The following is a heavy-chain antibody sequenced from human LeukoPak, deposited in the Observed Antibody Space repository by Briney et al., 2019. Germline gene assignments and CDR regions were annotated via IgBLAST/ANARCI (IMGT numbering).Heavy chain of an antibody. V-gene: IGHV3-30*18. CDR3: AKGLTFVDY. CDR1: GFTFSSYG. CDR2: ISYDGSNK. D-gene: IGHD4/OR15-4a*01. Sequence: QPGRSLRLSCAASGFTFSSYGMHWVRQAPGKGLEWVAVISYDGSNKYYADSVKGRFTISRDNSKNTLYLQMDSLRPEDTAVYYCAKGLTFVDYWGQGALVTVSS. J-gene: IGHJ4*02.